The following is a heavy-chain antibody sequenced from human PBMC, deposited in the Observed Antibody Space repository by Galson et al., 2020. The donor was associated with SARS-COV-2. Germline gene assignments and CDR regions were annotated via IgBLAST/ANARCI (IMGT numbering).Heavy chain of an antibody. J-gene: IGHJ4*02. CDR3: ARHIGEQLRLVRHWYY. CDR1: EFTFSSYA. CDR2: ISYDGSNK. V-gene: IGHV3-30-3*01. D-gene: IGHD5-18*01. Sequence: QAGGSLRLSCAASEFTFSSYAMHWVRQAPGKGLEWVGVISYDGSNKYYTDSVKGRFTISRDNSKNTLYLQMNSLRAEDTAVYFCARHIGEQLRLVRHWYYWGQGTLVTVSA.